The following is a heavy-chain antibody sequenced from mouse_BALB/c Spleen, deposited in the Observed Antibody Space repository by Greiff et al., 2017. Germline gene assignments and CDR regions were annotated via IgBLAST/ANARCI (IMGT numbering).Heavy chain of an antibody. CDR3: ARTDRDDGGYAMDY. CDR2: ISSGGGST. CDR1: GFAFSSYD. J-gene: IGHJ4*01. V-gene: IGHV5-12-1*01. Sequence: EVQVVESGGGLVKPGGSLKLSCAASGFAFSSYDMSWVRQTPEKRLEWVAYISSGGGSTYYPDNVKGRFTISRDNAKNTLYLQMSSLKSEDTAMYYCARTDRDDGGYAMDYWGQGTSVTVSS. D-gene: IGHD2-12*01.